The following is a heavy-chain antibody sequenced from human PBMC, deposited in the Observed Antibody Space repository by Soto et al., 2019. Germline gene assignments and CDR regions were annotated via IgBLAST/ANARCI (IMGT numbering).Heavy chain of an antibody. CDR3: XXXXXXXXXXXWNPNFDY. CDR2: IYYSGST. D-gene: IGHD1-1*01. CDR1: GGSISSYY. Sequence: QVRLQESGPGLVKPSETLSLTCTVSGGSISSYYWSWIRQPPGKGLEWIGYIYYSGSTNYNPSLKSRVTISVXTSKNQFXXXXXXXXXXXXXXXXXXXXXXXXXXXXWNPNFDYWGQGTLVTVSS. J-gene: IGHJ4*02. V-gene: IGHV4-59*01.